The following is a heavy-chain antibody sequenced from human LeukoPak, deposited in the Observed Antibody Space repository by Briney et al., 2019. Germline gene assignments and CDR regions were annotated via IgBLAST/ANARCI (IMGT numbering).Heavy chain of an antibody. D-gene: IGHD2-2*02. V-gene: IGHV4-61*02. Sequence: SETLSLTCTVSGGSITIHTYYWSWIRQPAGKGLEWIGRIYTSGSTNYNPSLKSRVTMSVDTSKNQFSLKLSSVTAADTAVYYCARDRRSGAIFDYWGQGTLVTVSS. CDR3: ARDRRSGAIFDY. CDR1: GGSITIHTYY. CDR2: IYTSGST. J-gene: IGHJ4*02.